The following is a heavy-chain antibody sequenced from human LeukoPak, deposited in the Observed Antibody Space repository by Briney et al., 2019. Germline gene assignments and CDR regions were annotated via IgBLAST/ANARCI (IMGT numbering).Heavy chain of an antibody. CDR3: ARMGFFGVIY. J-gene: IGHJ4*02. Sequence: SQTLSLTCTASGGSISSGSYYWSWIRQPAGKGLEWIGRIYTSGSTNYNPSLKSRVTISVDTSKNQFSLKLSSVTAADTAVYYCARMGFFGVIYWGQGTLVTVSS. D-gene: IGHD3-3*01. CDR2: IYTSGST. V-gene: IGHV4-61*02. CDR1: GGSISSGSYY.